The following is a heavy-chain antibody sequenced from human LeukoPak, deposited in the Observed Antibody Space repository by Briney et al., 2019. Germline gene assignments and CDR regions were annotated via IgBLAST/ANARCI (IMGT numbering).Heavy chain of an antibody. J-gene: IGHJ3*02. CDR1: GGTFSSYA. D-gene: IGHD3-22*01. CDR3: ARRYYDSSELAFDI. CDR2: IIPIFGTA. Sequence: SVKVSSKASGGTFSSYAISWVRQAPGQGLEWMGGIIPIFGTANYAQKFQGRVTITADESTSTAYMELSSLRSEDTAVYYCARRYYDSSELAFDIWGQGTMVTVSS. V-gene: IGHV1-69*13.